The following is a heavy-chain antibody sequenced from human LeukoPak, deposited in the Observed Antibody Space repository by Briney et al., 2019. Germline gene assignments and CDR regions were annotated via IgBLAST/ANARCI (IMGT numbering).Heavy chain of an antibody. CDR2: INPNSGGT. CDR1: GYTFTGYY. V-gene: IGHV1-2*02. Sequence: ASVKVSCKASGYTFTGYYMHWVRQAPGQGLQWMGWINPNSGGTNYAQKFQGRVTMTRDTSISTAYMELSRLRSDGTAVYYCARVIGVVVVAATPHSDYWGQGTLVTVSS. CDR3: ARVIGVVVVAATPHSDY. D-gene: IGHD2-15*01. J-gene: IGHJ4*02.